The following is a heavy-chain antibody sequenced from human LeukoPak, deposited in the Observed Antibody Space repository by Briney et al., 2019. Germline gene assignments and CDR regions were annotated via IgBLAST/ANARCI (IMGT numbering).Heavy chain of an antibody. CDR2: IWYDGSNK. CDR3: XXXXXXSXXYYVGPYYYYGMDV. J-gene: IGHJ6*02. D-gene: IGHD1-26*01. CDR1: GFTFSSYG. Sequence: GGSLRLSCAASGFTFSSYGMHWVRQAPGKGLEWVAVIWYDGSNKYYADSVKGRFTISRDNSKNTLYLQMNSLRAEDTAVYYXXXXXXXSXXYYVGPYYYYGMDVWGQGTTVTVSS. V-gene: IGHV3-33*01.